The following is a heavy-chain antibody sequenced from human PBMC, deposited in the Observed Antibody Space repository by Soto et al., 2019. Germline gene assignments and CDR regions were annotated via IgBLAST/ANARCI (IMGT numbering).Heavy chain of an antibody. CDR1: GFTFTSSA. CDR2: IVVGSGNT. V-gene: IGHV1-58*02. J-gene: IGHJ6*03. Sequence: SVKVSCKASGFTFTSSAMQWVRQARGQRLEWIGWIVVGSGNTNYAQKFQERVTITRDMSTSTAYMELSSLRSEDTAVYYCAADDQWEGSASGMDVWGKGTTVTVSS. CDR3: AADDQWEGSASGMDV. D-gene: IGHD3-10*01.